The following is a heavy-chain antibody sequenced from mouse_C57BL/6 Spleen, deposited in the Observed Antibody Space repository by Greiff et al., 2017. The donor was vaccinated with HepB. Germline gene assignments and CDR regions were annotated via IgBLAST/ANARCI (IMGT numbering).Heavy chain of an antibody. V-gene: IGHV2-3*01. Sequence: QVQLKESGPGLVAPSQSLSITCTVSGFSLTSYGVSWVRQPPGKGLEWLGVIWGDGSTNYHSALLSRLSISKDNSKSQAFLTLNSLQTDDTAAYSCAKALQLDPAMEYWGQGTSVTVSS. J-gene: IGHJ4*01. CDR1: GFSLTSYG. CDR2: IWGDGST. CDR3: AKALQLDPAMEY. D-gene: IGHD4-1*02.